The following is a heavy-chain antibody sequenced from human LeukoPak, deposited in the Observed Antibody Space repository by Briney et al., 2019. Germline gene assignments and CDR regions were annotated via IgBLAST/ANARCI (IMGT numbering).Heavy chain of an antibody. D-gene: IGHD2-2*01. J-gene: IGHJ4*02. V-gene: IGHV4-38-2*02. CDR3: ARAILEYQHPYYFDY. CDR2: IYHSGST. Sequence: SETLSLTCTVSAYSISSGYYWGWIRQPPGKGLEWIGSIYHSGSTYYNTSIERRVTISVDTSKKKFSLKLSSVTAADTPVYYCARAILEYQHPYYFDYWGQGTLVTVSS. CDR1: AYSISSGYY.